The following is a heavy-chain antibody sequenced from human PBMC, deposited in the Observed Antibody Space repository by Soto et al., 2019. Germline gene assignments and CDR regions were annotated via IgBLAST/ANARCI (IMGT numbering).Heavy chain of an antibody. D-gene: IGHD4-17*01. V-gene: IGHV1-8*01. Sequence: ASVKVSCKASGYTFTSYDINWVRQATGQGLEWMGWMNPNSGNTGYAQKFQGRVTMTRNTSISTAYMELSSLRSEDTAVYYCARVDGDLGGYYYYYMDVWGKGTTVTVSS. J-gene: IGHJ6*03. CDR2: MNPNSGNT. CDR1: GYTFTSYD. CDR3: ARVDGDLGGYYYYYMDV.